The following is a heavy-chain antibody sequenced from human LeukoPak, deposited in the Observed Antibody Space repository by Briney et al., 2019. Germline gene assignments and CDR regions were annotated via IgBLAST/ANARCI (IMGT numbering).Heavy chain of an antibody. D-gene: IGHD1-26*01. CDR3: ATDRNSGKYYDY. V-gene: IGHV3-33*01. CDR2: IWCDGSNQ. CDR1: GLRFRNYG. J-gene: IGHJ4*02. Sequence: PGGSLRLSCAASGLRFRNYGMHWVRQAPGKGLEWVAVIWCDGSNQYYVDSVKGRFIVSRDNAKNTLYLQMNSLRAGDTAVYYCATDRNSGKYYDYWGQGTLVTVSS.